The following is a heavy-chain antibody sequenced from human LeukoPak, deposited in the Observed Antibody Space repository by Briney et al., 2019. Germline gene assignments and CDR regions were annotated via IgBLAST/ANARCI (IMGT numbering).Heavy chain of an antibody. J-gene: IGHJ5*02. D-gene: IGHD6-13*01. V-gene: IGHV3-23*01. CDR2: ISGSGGST. Sequence: PGGSLRLSCAASGFTFSSYAMSWVRQAPGKGLEWVSAISGSGGSTYYADSVKGRFTISRDNSKNTLYLQMNSLRAEDTAVYYCAKDRIAAAGTFPYNWFDPWGQGTLVTVSS. CDR1: GFTFSSYA. CDR3: AKDRIAAAGTFPYNWFDP.